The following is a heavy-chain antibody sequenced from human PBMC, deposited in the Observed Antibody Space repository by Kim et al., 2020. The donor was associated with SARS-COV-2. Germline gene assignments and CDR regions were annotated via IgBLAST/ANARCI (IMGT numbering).Heavy chain of an antibody. J-gene: IGHJ4*02. Sequence: TNYNPSLTSRVTISVDTSKNQFSLKLSSVTAADTAVYYCARVDTAMVIDYWGQGTLVTVSS. V-gene: IGHV4-61*02. CDR3: ARVDTAMVIDY. CDR2: T. D-gene: IGHD5-18*01.